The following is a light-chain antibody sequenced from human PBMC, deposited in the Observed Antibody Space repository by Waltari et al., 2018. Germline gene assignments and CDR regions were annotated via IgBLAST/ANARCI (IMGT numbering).Light chain of an antibody. J-gene: IGKJ2*01. CDR2: GAS. CDR3: QQYNNWPPEYT. V-gene: IGKV3-15*01. Sequence: EIVMTRSPATLSVSPGERATLSCRASQSVSSNLAWYQQKPGQAPRLLIYGASTRATGIPARFSGSGSGTEFTLTISSLQSEDFAVYYCQQYNNWPPEYTFGQGTKLEIK. CDR1: QSVSSN.